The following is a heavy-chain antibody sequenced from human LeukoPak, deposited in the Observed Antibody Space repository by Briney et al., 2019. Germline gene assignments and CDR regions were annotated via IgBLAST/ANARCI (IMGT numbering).Heavy chain of an antibody. CDR3: ARLGLYGSGSYYNTYGRYYYGMDV. CDR2: INHSGST. V-gene: IGHV4-34*01. CDR1: GGSFSGYY. J-gene: IGHJ6*02. Sequence: SETLSLTCAVYGGSFSGYYWSWIRQPPGKGLEWIGEINHSGSTNHNPSLKSRVTISVDTSKNQFSLKLSSVTAADTAVYYCARLGLYGSGSYYNTYGRYYYGMDVWGQGTTVTVSS. D-gene: IGHD3-10*01.